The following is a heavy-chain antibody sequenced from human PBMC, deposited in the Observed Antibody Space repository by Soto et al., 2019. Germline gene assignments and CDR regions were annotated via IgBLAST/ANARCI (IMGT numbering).Heavy chain of an antibody. CDR2: IIPIFGTA. CDR1: GGTFSSYA. V-gene: IGHV1-69*05. Sequence: GASVKVSCKASGGTFSSYAISWVRQAPGQGLEWMGGIIPIFGTANYAQKFQGRVTITTDTSTSTAYMELRSLRSDDTAVYYCAKGTYYYDSSGPPMDVWGQGTTVTVSS. CDR3: AKGTYYYDSSGPPMDV. J-gene: IGHJ6*01. D-gene: IGHD3-22*01.